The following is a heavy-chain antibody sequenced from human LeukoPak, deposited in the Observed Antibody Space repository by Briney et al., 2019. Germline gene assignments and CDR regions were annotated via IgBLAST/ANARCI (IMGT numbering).Heavy chain of an antibody. CDR3: ARDYGDYEPGRHRYYYYYMDV. CDR1: GFTFSSYS. CDR2: ISSSSSYI. D-gene: IGHD4-17*01. J-gene: IGHJ6*03. Sequence: GGSLRLSCAASGFTFSSYSMNWVRQAPGKGLEWVSLISSSSSYIYYADSVKGRFTISRDNAKNSLYLQINSLRVEDTAVYYCARDYGDYEPGRHRYYYYYMDVWGKGTTVTVSS. V-gene: IGHV3-21*01.